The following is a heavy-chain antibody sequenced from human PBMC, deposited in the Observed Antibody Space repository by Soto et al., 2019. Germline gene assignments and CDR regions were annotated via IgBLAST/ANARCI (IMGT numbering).Heavy chain of an antibody. J-gene: IGHJ4*02. CDR1: GFTFSSYS. V-gene: IGHV3-48*01. CDR3: ARDYWGNFGRRPDY. CDR2: ISSSSSTI. Sequence: GGSLRLSCAASGFTFSSYSMNWVRQAPGKGLEWVSYISSSSSTIYYADSVKGRFTISRDNAKNSMYLQMNSLRAEDTAVYYCARDYWGNFGRRPDYWGQGTLVTVSS. D-gene: IGHD3-16*01.